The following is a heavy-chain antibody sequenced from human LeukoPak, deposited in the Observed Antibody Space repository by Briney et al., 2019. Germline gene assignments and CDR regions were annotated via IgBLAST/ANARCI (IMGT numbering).Heavy chain of an antibody. Sequence: PGGSLRLSCAVSGFTFSSYWMTWVRQAPGKGLELVANIKQDGGVKYYVDSVKGRFTISRDNDKNSLYLQMNSLRVEDTAVYYCARGQGLASWGQGTLVTVSS. CDR1: GFTFSSYW. J-gene: IGHJ5*02. D-gene: IGHD6-19*01. CDR2: IKQDGGVK. CDR3: ARGQGLAS. V-gene: IGHV3-7*01.